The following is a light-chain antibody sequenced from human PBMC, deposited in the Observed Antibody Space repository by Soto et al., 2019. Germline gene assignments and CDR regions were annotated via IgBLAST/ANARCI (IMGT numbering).Light chain of an antibody. CDR1: SSNIGAGYD. CDR3: QSYDSSLSGYV. Sequence: QSVLTQPPSVSGAPGQRVTISCTGISSNIGAGYDVSWYQQLPGTAPKFLIYGNTDRPSGVPDRFSGSKSGTSASLAITGLQADDEADYYCQSYDSSLSGYVFGTGTKLTVL. V-gene: IGLV1-40*01. J-gene: IGLJ1*01. CDR2: GNT.